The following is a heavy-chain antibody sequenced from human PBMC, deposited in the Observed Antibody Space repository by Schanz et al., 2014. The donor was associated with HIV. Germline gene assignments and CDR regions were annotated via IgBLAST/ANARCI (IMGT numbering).Heavy chain of an antibody. D-gene: IGHD3-10*01. CDR3: AAEHLPRITFLGGKWFDP. Sequence: QMQLLQSGPEVKKPGTSVKVSCKASGVTFPGSAVHWVRQARGQRLEWIGWIVVGGGNTNYAHKFRDRVTITRDMSTSTAYMELSSLRSEDTAVYYCAAEHLPRITFLGGKWFDPWGQGTLVTVSS. J-gene: IGHJ5*02. CDR1: GVTFPGSA. CDR2: IVVGGGNT. V-gene: IGHV1-58*01.